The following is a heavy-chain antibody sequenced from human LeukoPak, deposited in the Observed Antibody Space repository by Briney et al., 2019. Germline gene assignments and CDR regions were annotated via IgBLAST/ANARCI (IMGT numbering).Heavy chain of an antibody. V-gene: IGHV3-48*03. CDR2: ISSSGSTI. CDR3: ARDNGYSSSWDVDY. CDR1: GFTFSSYE. D-gene: IGHD6-13*01. Sequence: PGGSLRLSCAASGFTFSSYEMNWVRQAPGKGLEWVSYISSSGSTIYYADSVKGRFTISRDNAKNSLYLQMNSLRAEDTAVYYCARDNGYSSSWDVDYWGQGTLVTVSS. J-gene: IGHJ4*02.